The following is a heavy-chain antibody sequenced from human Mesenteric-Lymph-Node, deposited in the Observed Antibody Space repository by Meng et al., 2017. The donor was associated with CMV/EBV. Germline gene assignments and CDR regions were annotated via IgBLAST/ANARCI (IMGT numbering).Heavy chain of an antibody. D-gene: IGHD2-8*01. CDR2: IYTGGST. CDR3: ARRGNNGRALDV. Sequence: GESLKISCAASGLSLSSDYITWVRQAPGKGLEWVSIIYTGGSTYYAVSVKGRFTISRDNSNNKLYLQMNSLRAEDTAVYYCARRGNNGRALDVWGQGTTVTVSS. CDR1: GLSLSSDY. V-gene: IGHV3-53*01. J-gene: IGHJ6*02.